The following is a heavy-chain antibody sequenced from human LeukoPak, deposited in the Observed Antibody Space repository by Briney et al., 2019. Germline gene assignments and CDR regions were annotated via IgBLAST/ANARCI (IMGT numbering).Heavy chain of an antibody. CDR1: GFSLSTSGMC. Sequence: SGPTLVNPTQTLTLTCTFSGFSLSTSGMCVSWIRQPPGKALEWLARIDWDDDKYYSTSLKTRLTISKDTSKNQVVLTMTNMDPVDTATYYCARTTSNYGDYVEGVPSYYFDYWGQGTLVTVSS. D-gene: IGHD4-17*01. CDR3: ARTTSNYGDYVEGVPSYYFDY. CDR2: IDWDDDK. V-gene: IGHV2-70*11. J-gene: IGHJ4*02.